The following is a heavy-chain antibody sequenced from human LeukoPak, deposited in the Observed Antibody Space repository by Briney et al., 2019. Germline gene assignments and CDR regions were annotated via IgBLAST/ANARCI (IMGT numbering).Heavy chain of an antibody. J-gene: IGHJ4*02. CDR1: GYSFTSYW. CDR2: IYPGDSDT. Sequence: GESLQISCQGSGYSFTSYWIGWGRQLPGKGLEWRGIIYPGDSDTRYSPSFQGQVTISADKSISTAYLQWSSLKASDAAMYYCARPHSYGSGSYVDYWGQGTLVTVSS. CDR3: ARPHSYGSGSYVDY. V-gene: IGHV5-51*01. D-gene: IGHD3-10*01.